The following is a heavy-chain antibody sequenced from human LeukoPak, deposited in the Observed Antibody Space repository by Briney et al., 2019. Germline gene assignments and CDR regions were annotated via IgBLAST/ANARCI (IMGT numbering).Heavy chain of an antibody. V-gene: IGHV4-38-2*01. CDR2: IYHSGST. CDR1: GYSISSGYY. CDR3: ARAGDYVESILNWFDP. D-gene: IGHD4-17*01. Sequence: PSETLSLTCAVSGYSISSGYYWGWIRQPPGKGLEWIGSIYHSGSTYYNPSLKSRVTIPVDTSKNQFSLKLSSVTAADTAVYYCARAGDYVESILNWFDPWGQGTLVTVSS. J-gene: IGHJ5*02.